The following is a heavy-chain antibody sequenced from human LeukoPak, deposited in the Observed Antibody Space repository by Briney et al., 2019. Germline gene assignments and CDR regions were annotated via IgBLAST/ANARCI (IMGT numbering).Heavy chain of an antibody. CDR2: ITPKRGGA. CDR3: ARDSELYNWFDP. V-gene: IGHV1-2*02. CDR1: GYTFTGYY. Sequence: ASVKVSCKTSGYTFTGYYMHWVRQAPGQGLEWMGWITPKRGGAEYAQKFQGRVTMTRDTSISTAYMELSRLRSDDTAVYYCARDSELYNWFDPWGQGTLVTVSS. D-gene: IGHD1-14*01. J-gene: IGHJ5*02.